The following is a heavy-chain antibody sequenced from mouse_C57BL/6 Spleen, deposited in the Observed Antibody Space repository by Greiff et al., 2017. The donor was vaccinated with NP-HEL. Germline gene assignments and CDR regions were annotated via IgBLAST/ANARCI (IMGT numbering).Heavy chain of an antibody. D-gene: IGHD2-4*01. J-gene: IGHJ4*01. CDR1: GYTFTSYW. Sequence: VQLQQPGAELVKPGASVKLSCKASGYTFTSYWMHWVKQRPGQGLEWIGMIHPNSGSTNYNEKFKSKATLTVDKSSSTAYMQLSSLTSEDSAVYYCAIEVYDYGGDYYAMDYWGQGTSVTVSS. V-gene: IGHV1-64*01. CDR2: IHPNSGST. CDR3: AIEVYDYGGDYYAMDY.